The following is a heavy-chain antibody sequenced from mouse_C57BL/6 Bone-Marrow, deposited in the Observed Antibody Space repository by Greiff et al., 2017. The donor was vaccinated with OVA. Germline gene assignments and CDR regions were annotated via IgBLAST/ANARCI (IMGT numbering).Heavy chain of an antibody. J-gene: IGHJ2*01. Sequence: EVKLMESGGGLVKPGGSLKLSCAASGFTFSDYGMHWVRQAPEKGLEWVAYISSGSSTTYYADTVKGRFTISRDNAKNTLFLQMSSLRSEDTAMYYGARGGTTVVATPHFDYWGQGTTVTVSA. D-gene: IGHD1-1*01. CDR3: ARGGTTVVATPHFDY. CDR1: GFTFSDYG. V-gene: IGHV5-17*01. CDR2: ISSGSSTT.